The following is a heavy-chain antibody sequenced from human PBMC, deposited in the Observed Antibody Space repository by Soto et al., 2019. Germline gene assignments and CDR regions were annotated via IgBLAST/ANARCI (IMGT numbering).Heavy chain of an antibody. V-gene: IGHV1-69*13. CDR1: GGTFSSYA. CDR3: ARVILVPNPKYNWFEP. Sequence: SVKVSCKASGGTFSSYAISWVRQAPGQGLEWMGGIIPIFGTANYAQKFQGRVTITADESTSTAYMELSSLRSEDTAVYYCARVILVPNPKYNWFEPWGQGTLVTVSS. J-gene: IGHJ5*02. CDR2: IIPIFGTA. D-gene: IGHD2-2*01.